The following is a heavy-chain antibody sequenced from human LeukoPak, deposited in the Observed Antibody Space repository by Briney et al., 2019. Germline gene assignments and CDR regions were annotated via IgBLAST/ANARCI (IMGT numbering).Heavy chain of an antibody. CDR1: GGSISSGGYY. CDR2: IYYSGST. Sequence: SETLSLTCTVSGGSISSGGYYWSWIRQHPGKGLEWIGYIYYSGSTYYNPSLKRRVTISVNTSKNQFSLKLSSVTAADTAVYYCASNKGMDDSSGYYYMGEYFQHWGQGTLVTVSS. D-gene: IGHD3-22*01. J-gene: IGHJ1*01. CDR3: ASNKGMDDSSGYYYMGEYFQH. V-gene: IGHV4-31*03.